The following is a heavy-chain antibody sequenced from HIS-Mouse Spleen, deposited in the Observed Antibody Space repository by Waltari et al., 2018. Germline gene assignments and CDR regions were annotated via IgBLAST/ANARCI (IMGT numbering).Heavy chain of an antibody. Sequence: EVQLVESGGGLVQPGGSLRLSCAASGFTFSSYWMSWVRQAPGKGLEWVANIKHDGSGKFYVDYVKGRFTISRDNAKNSLYLQMNSLRAEDTAVYYCARAGIVPFDYWGQGTLVTVSS. V-gene: IGHV3-7*01. CDR3: ARAGIVPFDY. J-gene: IGHJ4*02. D-gene: IGHD2-8*01. CDR2: IKHDGSGK. CDR1: GFTFSSYW.